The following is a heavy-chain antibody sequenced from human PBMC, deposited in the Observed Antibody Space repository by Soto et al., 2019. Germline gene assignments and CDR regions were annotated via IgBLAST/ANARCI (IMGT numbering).Heavy chain of an antibody. CDR2: IYYSGST. Sequence: SETLSLTCGVHGGSISGYYWSWIRQPPGKGLEWIGYIYYSGSTNYNPSLKSRVTISVDTSKNQFSLKLSSVTAADTAVYYCASGFYGDYGYFDYWGQGTLVTVSS. CDR1: GGSISGYY. D-gene: IGHD4-17*01. CDR3: ASGFYGDYGYFDY. J-gene: IGHJ4*02. V-gene: IGHV4-59*08.